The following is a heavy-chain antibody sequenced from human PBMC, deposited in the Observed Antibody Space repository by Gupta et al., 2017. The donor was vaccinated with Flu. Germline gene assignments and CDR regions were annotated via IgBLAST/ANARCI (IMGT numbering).Heavy chain of an antibody. D-gene: IGHD2-8*01. V-gene: IGHV3-30*03. Sequence: QVQLVESGGGLVQPGRSLRLSCAASGFSFSSFGMSWVRQAPGKGLEWVAVVSFNGNDKYYTDSVKGRFTVSRDNSQNTLFLQMNSLREDDTAVYFCARFFSVGTNLNYFHYWGQGTLVTVSS. J-gene: IGHJ4*02. CDR3: ARFFSVGTNLNYFHY. CDR2: VSFNGNDK. CDR1: GFSFSSFG.